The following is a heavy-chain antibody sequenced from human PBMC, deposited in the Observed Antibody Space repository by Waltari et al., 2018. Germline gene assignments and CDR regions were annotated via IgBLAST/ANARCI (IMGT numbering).Heavy chain of an antibody. V-gene: IGHV4-34*02. CDR3: ARRGGSGYYRRGWFDP. J-gene: IGHJ5*02. Sequence: QVQLQQWGAGLLKPSETLSLTCAVSGASLSDYYWTWIRQSPGQGLEWIGEISHTGSPNYNPSLKSRVTISGDTSKTQFYLNLTSVTAADTAVYYCARRGGSGYYRRGWFDPWGQGTLVTVSA. D-gene: IGHD3-22*01. CDR2: ISHTGSP. CDR1: GASLSDYY.